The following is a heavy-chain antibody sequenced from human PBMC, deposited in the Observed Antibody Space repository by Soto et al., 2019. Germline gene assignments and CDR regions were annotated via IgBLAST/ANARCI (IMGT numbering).Heavy chain of an antibody. CDR2: IHPGGQTI. V-gene: IGHV3-48*03. D-gene: IGHD2-15*01. CDR3: ARRGSR. Sequence: EVQLVESGGGLVQPGGSLRLSCAASGFTFSSSEMYWVRQAPGKGLEWISYIHPGGQTIFYAESVKGRFTISRDNAKHSVYLQMNSPRAEDTAVYYCARRGSRWARGTKVTFSS. CDR1: GFTFSSSE. J-gene: IGHJ3*01.